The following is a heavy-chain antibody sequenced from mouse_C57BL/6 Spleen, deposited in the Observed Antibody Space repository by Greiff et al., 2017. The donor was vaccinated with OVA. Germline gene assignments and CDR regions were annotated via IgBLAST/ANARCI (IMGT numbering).Heavy chain of an antibody. CDR3: ARGMWAGLDY. CDR1: GYPFTSYW. J-gene: IGHJ2*01. Sequence: QVQLKQPGADLVKPGPSVTMSCKASGYPFTSYWITWVRQRPGQGLEWLGVIYPGSGSTNYNEKFTSKATLTVDTSSSTAYMQISSRTSEDSAVYCGARGMWAGLDYWGQGTTLTVSS. V-gene: IGHV1-55*01. CDR2: IYPGSGST.